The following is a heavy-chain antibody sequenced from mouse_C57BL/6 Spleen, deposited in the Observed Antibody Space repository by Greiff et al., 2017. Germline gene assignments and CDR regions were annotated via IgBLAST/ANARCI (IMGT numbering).Heavy chain of an antibody. CDR3: ARLGPDGDDGVYSRDY. CDR1: GYTFTSYW. J-gene: IGHJ4*01. V-gene: IGHV1-61*01. CDR2: IYPSDSET. D-gene: IGHD2-2*01. Sequence: QVQLQQPGAELVRPGSSVKLSCKASGYTFTSYWMDWVKQRPGRGLEWIGNIYPSDSETHYNQKFKDKATLTVDKSSSTAYMPLSSLTSADSAVYYGARLGPDGDDGVYSRDYWGQGTSVTVSS.